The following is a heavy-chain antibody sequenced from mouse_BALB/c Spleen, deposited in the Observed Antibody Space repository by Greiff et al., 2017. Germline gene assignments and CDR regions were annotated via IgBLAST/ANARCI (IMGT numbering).Heavy chain of an antibody. J-gene: IGHJ1*01. CDR2: INPSTGYT. D-gene: IGHD2-4*01. V-gene: IGHV1-7*01. CDR3: ARSRLRRYFDV. CDR1: GYTFTSYW. Sequence: QVQLQQSGAELAKPGASVKMSCKASGYTFTSYWMHWVKQRPGQGLEWIGYINPSTGYTEYNQKFKDKATLTADKSSSTAYMQLRSLTSEDSAVYYCARSRLRRYFDVWGAGTTVTVSS.